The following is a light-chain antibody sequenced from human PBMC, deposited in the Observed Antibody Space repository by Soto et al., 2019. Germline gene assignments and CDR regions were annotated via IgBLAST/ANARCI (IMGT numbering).Light chain of an antibody. CDR1: TSNIGSNY. Sequence: VLTQPPSASGTPGQRVTISCSGSTSNIGSNYVYWYQQLPGTAPRLLIYRNNQRPSGVPDRFSGSKSGTSASLAISGLRSEDEADYYCAAWDDNRSGEVVFGGGTQLTVL. J-gene: IGLJ2*01. CDR2: RNN. V-gene: IGLV1-47*01. CDR3: AAWDDNRSGEVV.